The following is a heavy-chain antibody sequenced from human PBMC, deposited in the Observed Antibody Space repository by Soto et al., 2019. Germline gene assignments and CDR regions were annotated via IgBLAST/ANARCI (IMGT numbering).Heavy chain of an antibody. J-gene: IGHJ6*02. CDR3: AKGGYCSSTSCYDYYYGMDV. V-gene: IGHV3-9*01. CDR1: GFTFDDYA. D-gene: IGHD2-2*01. CDR2: ISWNSGSI. Sequence: EVQLVESGGGLVQPGRSLRLSRAASGFTFDDYAMHWVRQAPGKGLEWVSGISWNSGSIGYADSVKGRFTISRDNAKNSLYLQMNSLRAEDTALYYCAKGGYCSSTSCYDYYYGMDVWGQGTTVTVSS.